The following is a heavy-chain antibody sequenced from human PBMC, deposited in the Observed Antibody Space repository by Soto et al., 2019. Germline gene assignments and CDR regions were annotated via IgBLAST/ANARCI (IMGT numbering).Heavy chain of an antibody. V-gene: IGHV3-53*01. Sequence: PGGSLRLSCGGSGFDVTTNCMRWVRQAPGKGLECVSIVCTGGATHYADSVKGRFTISRDRSKNTVHLQMNNARAEDTAVYYCVRDKRTISGIFPGYWGQGTRVTVSS. D-gene: IGHD1-1*01. CDR1: GFDVTTNC. CDR2: VCTGGAT. CDR3: VRDKRTISGIFPGY. J-gene: IGHJ4*02.